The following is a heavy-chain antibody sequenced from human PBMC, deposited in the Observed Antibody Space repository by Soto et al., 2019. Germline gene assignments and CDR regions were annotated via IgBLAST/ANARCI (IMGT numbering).Heavy chain of an antibody. CDR3: AHRREAYDFWSGSPPYFDY. Sequence: SGPTLVNPTQTLTLTCTFSGFSLSTSGVGVGWIRQPPGKALEWLALIYWNDDKRYSPSLKRRLTITKDTSKNQVVLTMTNMDPVDTATYFCAHRREAYDFWSGSPPYFDYWGQGTLVTVS. D-gene: IGHD3-3*01. J-gene: IGHJ4*02. CDR2: IYWNDDK. V-gene: IGHV2-5*01. CDR1: GFSLSTSGVG.